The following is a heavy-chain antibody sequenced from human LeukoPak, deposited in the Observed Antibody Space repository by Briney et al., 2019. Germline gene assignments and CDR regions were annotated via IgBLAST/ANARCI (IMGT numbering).Heavy chain of an antibody. Sequence: ASVKVSCKASGFTFTAYYMHWVRQAPGQGLEWMGWTNPNSGDTNYAQKFQGRVTMTRDTSISTAYMELSSLRSDDTAVYYCARGPIAVADHRLDYWGQGTLVTVSS. V-gene: IGHV1-2*02. CDR3: ARGPIAVADHRLDY. D-gene: IGHD6-19*01. CDR2: TNPNSGDT. CDR1: GFTFTAYY. J-gene: IGHJ4*02.